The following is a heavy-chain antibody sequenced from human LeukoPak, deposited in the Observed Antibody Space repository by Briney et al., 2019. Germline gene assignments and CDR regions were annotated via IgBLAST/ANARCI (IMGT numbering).Heavy chain of an antibody. Sequence: GRSLRLSCAASGSTVSSYGMHWVRQAPGKGLEWVSTIRLGGGDTVYADSVKGRFTISRDSSKNTVYLQMRGLRAEDTALYYCSRCARTPEGGSGWCNWFDAWGQGTLVTVSS. CDR2: IRLGGGDT. D-gene: IGHD6-19*01. J-gene: IGHJ5*02. CDR3: SRCARTPEGGSGWCNWFDA. V-gene: IGHV3-23*01. CDR1: GSTVSSYG.